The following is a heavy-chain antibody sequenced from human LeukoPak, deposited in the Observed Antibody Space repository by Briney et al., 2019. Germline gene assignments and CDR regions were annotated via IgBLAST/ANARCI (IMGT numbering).Heavy chain of an antibody. D-gene: IGHD2-15*01. V-gene: IGHV3-15*01. J-gene: IGHJ6*02. CDR1: GFTFSNAW. Sequence: PGGSLRLSCAASGFTFSNAWMSWVRQAPGKGLEWVCRIKSKTDGGTTDYAAPVKGRFTISRDDSKNTLYLQMNSLKTEDTAVYYCTTVAPLDVWGQGTTVTVSS. CDR2: IKSKTDGGTT. CDR3: TTVAPLDV.